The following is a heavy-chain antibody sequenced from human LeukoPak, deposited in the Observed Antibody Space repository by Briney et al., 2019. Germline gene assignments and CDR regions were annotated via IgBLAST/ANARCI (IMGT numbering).Heavy chain of an antibody. CDR1: GGTFSSYA. V-gene: IGHV1-69*06. CDR2: IIPIFDTP. J-gene: IGHJ6*03. Sequence: ASVKVSCKASGGTFSSYAFSWVRQAPGQGLEWMGGIIPIFDTPNYAQKFQGRVTITADKSTSTAYMELSSLRSEDTAVYYCARSPVTGYYYYYMDVWGKGTTVTVSS. CDR3: ARSPVTGYYYYYMDV. D-gene: IGHD4-17*01.